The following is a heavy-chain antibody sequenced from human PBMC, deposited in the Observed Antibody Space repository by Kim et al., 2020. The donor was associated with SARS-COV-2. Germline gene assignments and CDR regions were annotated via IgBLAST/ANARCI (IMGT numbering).Heavy chain of an antibody. D-gene: IGHD1-26*01. Sequence: GGSLRLSCAASGFTFSGSAMHWVRQASGKGLEWVGRIRSKANSYATAYAASVKGRFTISRDDSKNTAYLQMNSLKTEDTAVYYCTSVGATGYYYYGMDVWGQGTTVTVSS. V-gene: IGHV3-73*01. CDR3: TSVGATGYYYYGMDV. CDR2: IRSKANSYAT. J-gene: IGHJ6*02. CDR1: GFTFSGSA.